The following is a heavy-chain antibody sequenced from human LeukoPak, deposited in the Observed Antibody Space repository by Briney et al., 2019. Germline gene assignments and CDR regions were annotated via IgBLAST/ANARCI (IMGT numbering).Heavy chain of an antibody. V-gene: IGHV4-38-2*01. CDR3: ARNESSGYFDS. CDR1: DYSISSGYY. Sequence: PSETLSLTCAVSDYSISSGYYWSWIRQPPGKGLEWIGSIYYSGSTDYNPSLKSRVTISVDTSKKQFSLKLSSVTAADTAVYYYARNESSGYFDSWGQGTLVTVSS. J-gene: IGHJ4*02. CDR2: IYYSGST. D-gene: IGHD3-22*01.